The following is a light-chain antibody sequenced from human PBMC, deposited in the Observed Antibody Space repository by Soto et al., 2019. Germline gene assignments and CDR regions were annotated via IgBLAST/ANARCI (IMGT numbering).Light chain of an antibody. V-gene: IGLV4-69*01. J-gene: IGLJ2*01. CDR3: QTWGTGIHVV. CDR2: LDSDGSH. CDR1: SGHSSYA. Sequence: QLVLTQSPSASASLGAAVKLTCTLSSGHSSYAIAWHQQQPEKGPRYLMKLDSDGSHTKGDAIPDRFSGSSSGAERYLTISSLQSEDEADYYCQTWGTGIHVVFGGGTQLPVL.